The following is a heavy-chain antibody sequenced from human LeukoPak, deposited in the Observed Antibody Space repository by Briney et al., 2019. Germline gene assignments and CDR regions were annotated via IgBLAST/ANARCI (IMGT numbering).Heavy chain of an antibody. V-gene: IGHV1-2*02. CDR2: INPNSGGT. CDR1: GYTFTGYY. J-gene: IGHJ4*02. D-gene: IGHD3-22*01. CDR3: ARARRGAYYYDSSGYYGLGY. Sequence: ASVKVSCKASGYTFTGYYMHLVRQAPGQGLEWMGWINPNSGGTNYAQKFQGRVTMTRDTSISTAYMELSRLRSDDTAVYYCARARRGAYYYDSSGYYGLGYWGQGTLVTVSS.